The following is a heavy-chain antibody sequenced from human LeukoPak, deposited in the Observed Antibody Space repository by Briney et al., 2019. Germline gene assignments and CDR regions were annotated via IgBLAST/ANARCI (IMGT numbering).Heavy chain of an antibody. CDR2: ICYSGST. J-gene: IGHJ4*02. CDR1: GGSISSYY. CDR3: ARVGYYGSGSYYFDY. Sequence: SETLSLTCTVSGGSISSYYWSWIRQPPGKGLEWIGYICYSGSTNYNPSLKSRVTISVDTSKNQFSLKLSSVTAADTAVYYCARVGYYGSGSYYFDYWGQGTLVTVSS. V-gene: IGHV4-59*01. D-gene: IGHD3-10*01.